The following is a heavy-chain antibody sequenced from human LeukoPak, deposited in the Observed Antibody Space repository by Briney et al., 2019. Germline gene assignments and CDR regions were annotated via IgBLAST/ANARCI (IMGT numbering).Heavy chain of an antibody. D-gene: IGHD3-16*02. Sequence: HPGGSLRLSCAASGFTFSSYGMHWVRQAPGKGLEWVAVISYDGSNKYYADSVKGRFTISRDNSKNTLYLQMNSLRAEDTAVYYCAKSQYYDYVWGSYRLDYWGQGTLVTVSS. CDR1: GFTFSSYG. CDR3: AKSQYYDYVWGSYRLDY. CDR2: ISYDGSNK. V-gene: IGHV3-30*18. J-gene: IGHJ4*02.